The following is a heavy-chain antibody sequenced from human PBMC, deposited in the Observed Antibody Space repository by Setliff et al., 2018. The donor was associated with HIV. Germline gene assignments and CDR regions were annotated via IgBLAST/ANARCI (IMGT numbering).Heavy chain of an antibody. CDR3: ARDERWSLDY. D-gene: IGHD2-8*01. Sequence: PGGSLRLSCAASGFTFSSYSMNWVRQAPGKGLEWVSSISRSSTYIYYADSVKGRFAISRDNAKNSLYLQMNSLRAEDTAVYYRARDERWSLDYWGQGTLVTVSS. J-gene: IGHJ4*02. CDR2: ISRSSTYI. V-gene: IGHV3-21*06. CDR1: GFTFSSYS.